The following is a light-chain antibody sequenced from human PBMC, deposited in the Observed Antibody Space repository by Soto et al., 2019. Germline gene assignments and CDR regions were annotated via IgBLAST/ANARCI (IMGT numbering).Light chain of an antibody. CDR3: TSYAGSNNWL. Sequence: QSALTQPPSASGSPGQSVTISCTGTSSDVGGYNYVSWYQQHPGKAPKLMIYEVSKRPSGVPDRFSGSKSGNTASLPVSGLQAEDEADYYCTSYAGSNNWLFGGGTKLTVL. V-gene: IGLV2-8*01. J-gene: IGLJ3*02. CDR1: SSDVGGYNY. CDR2: EVS.